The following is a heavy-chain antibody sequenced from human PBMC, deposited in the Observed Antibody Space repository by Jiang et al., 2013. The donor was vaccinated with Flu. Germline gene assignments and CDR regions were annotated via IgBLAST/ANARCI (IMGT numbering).Heavy chain of an antibody. Sequence: KPTQTLTLTCTFSGFSLSTSGVGVGWIRQPPGKALEWLALIYWDDDKRYSPSLKTRLTITKDTSKNQVVLTMTNMDPVDTATYFCAHRARGSGSYSASPYYFDYWGQGTLVTVSS. CDR3: AHRARGSGSYSASPYYFDY. CDR2: IYWDDDK. V-gene: IGHV2-5*02. J-gene: IGHJ4*02. CDR1: GFSLSTSGVG. D-gene: IGHD1-26*01.